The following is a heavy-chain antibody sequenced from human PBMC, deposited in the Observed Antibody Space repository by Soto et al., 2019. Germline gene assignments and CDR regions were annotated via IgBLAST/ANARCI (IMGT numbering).Heavy chain of an antibody. J-gene: IGHJ4*02. CDR1: GYTFIGYY. Sequence: QVQLVQSGAEVKKPGASVKVSCKASGYTFIGYYIHWVRQAPGQGLDWMGWINPNSGGAKYSQKFRAWVTMTSDTSISTAYMELSRLKSDDTAVYYCARSGGGYDLGDYWGQGTLVTVSS. V-gene: IGHV1-2*04. CDR3: ARSGGGYDLGDY. D-gene: IGHD5-12*01. CDR2: INPNSGGA.